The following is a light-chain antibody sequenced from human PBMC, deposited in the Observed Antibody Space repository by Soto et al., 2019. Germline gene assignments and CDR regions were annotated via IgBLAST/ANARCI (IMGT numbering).Light chain of an antibody. V-gene: IGKV3-20*01. J-gene: IGKJ4*01. CDR2: AAS. CDR1: QSVSTNY. Sequence: EIVLTQSPGTLSSPPGERATLSCRASQSVSTNYLAWYQKKPGQAPRLVIYAASSRATGIPDRFSGSGSVTDFNLTISRLETEDFAVYVCQQYGSSTLTFGGGTKVDVK. CDR3: QQYGSSTLT.